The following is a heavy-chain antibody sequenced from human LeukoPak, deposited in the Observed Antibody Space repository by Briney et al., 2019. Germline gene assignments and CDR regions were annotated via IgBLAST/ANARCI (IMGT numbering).Heavy chain of an antibody. J-gene: IGHJ4*02. CDR1: GFTFSSYS. Sequence: PGGSLRLSCAASGFTFSSYSMNWVRQAPGKGLEWVSSISSSSSYIYYADSVEGRFTISRDNSKNTLYLQMNSLRAEDTAIYYCAKEGPHRGSYYLNFDYWGQGTLVTVSS. CDR3: AKEGPHRGSYYLNFDY. V-gene: IGHV3-21*04. CDR2: ISSSSSYI. D-gene: IGHD1-26*01.